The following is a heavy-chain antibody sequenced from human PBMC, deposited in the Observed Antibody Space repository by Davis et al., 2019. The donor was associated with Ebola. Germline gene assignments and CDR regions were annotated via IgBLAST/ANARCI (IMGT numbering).Heavy chain of an antibody. J-gene: IGHJ4*02. Sequence: SETLSLTCTVSGGSISSSSYYWGWIRQPPGKGLEWIGSIYYSGSTYYNPSLKSRVTISVDTSKNQFSLKLSSVTAADTAVYYCARAGCSGGSCYRYWGQGTLVTVSS. D-gene: IGHD2-15*01. CDR2: IYYSGST. V-gene: IGHV4-39*07. CDR1: GGSISSSSYY. CDR3: ARAGCSGGSCYRY.